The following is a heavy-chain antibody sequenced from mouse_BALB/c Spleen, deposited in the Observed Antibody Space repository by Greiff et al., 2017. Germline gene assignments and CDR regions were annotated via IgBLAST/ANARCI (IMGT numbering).Heavy chain of an antibody. J-gene: IGHJ4*01. CDR3: ARPIYDGYFYAMDY. D-gene: IGHD2-3*01. CDR1: GFSLTSYG. Sequence: VQLQQSGPGLVAPSQSLSITCTVSGFSLTSYGVHWVRQPPGKGLEWLGVIWAGGSTNYNSALMSRLSISKDNSKSQVFLKMNSLQTDDTAMYYCARPIYDGYFYAMDYWGQGTSVTVSS. CDR2: IWAGGST. V-gene: IGHV2-9*02.